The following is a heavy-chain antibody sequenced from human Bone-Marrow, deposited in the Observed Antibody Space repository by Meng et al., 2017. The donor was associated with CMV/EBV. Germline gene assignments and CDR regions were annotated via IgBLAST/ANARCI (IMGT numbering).Heavy chain of an antibody. Sequence: FTFSNAWMSWVRQAPGKGLEWVGRIKSKTDGGTTDYAAPVKGRFTISRDDSKNTLYLQMNSLKTEDTAVYYCTTDPATLLVPEDFDYWGQGTLVTVSS. J-gene: IGHJ4*02. V-gene: IGHV3-15*01. CDR3: TTDPATLLVPEDFDY. CDR1: FTFSNAW. D-gene: IGHD6-6*01. CDR2: IKSKTDGGTT.